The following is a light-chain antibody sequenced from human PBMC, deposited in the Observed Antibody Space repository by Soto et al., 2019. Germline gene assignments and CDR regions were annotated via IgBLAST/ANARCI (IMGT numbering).Light chain of an antibody. V-gene: IGKV3-20*01. Sequence: EIVWTQSPGTLSLSPGERATLSCRASQSVSSSYLAWYQQKPGQAPRLLIYGASSSATGIPDRFSGSGSGTDFTLTISRLEPEDLAVYYCQQYGSSPFTFGPGTKVDIK. CDR1: QSVSSSY. CDR3: QQYGSSPFT. CDR2: GAS. J-gene: IGKJ3*01.